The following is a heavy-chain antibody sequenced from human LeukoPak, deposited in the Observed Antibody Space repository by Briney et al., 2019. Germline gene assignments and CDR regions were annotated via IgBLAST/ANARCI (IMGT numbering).Heavy chain of an antibody. V-gene: IGHV3-23*01. CDR3: AKRGQRGEYYFYY. CDR1: GFTFSSYA. Sequence: PGGSLRLSCAASGFTFSSYAMHWVRQAPGKGLEWVSAISGSSSGTYYADSVKGRFTISRDSSKNTLYLQMNSLRAEDTAVYYCAKRGQRGEYYFYYWGQGTLVTVSS. J-gene: IGHJ4*02. CDR2: ISGSSSGT. D-gene: IGHD3-16*01.